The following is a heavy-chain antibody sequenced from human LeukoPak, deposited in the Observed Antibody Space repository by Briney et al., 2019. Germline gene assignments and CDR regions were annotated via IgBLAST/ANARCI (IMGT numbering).Heavy chain of an antibody. J-gene: IGHJ4*02. D-gene: IGHD6-13*01. V-gene: IGHV3-30*14. Sequence: GGSLRLSCGASGFTFRSYAMHGVRRAPGGGLEWVAFISYEGNNKYYADSVKGRFTICRDNSKNTLYVQMNSLRAEDTAVYYCAREGYSSSWYFLDYWGQGTLVTVSS. CDR1: GFTFRSYA. CDR3: AREGYSSSWYFLDY. CDR2: ISYEGNNK.